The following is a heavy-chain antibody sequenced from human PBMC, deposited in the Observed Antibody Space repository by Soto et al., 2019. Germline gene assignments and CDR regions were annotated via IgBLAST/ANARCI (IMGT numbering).Heavy chain of an antibody. D-gene: IGHD1-26*01. Sequence: ASVKVSCKASGYTFTGYYMHWVRQAPGQGLEWMGWISPNSGGTDYAQNFQGRVTMTRDTSISTAYMDLSRLRSDDTAAYYCVREVGVGATSDFDFWGQGTLVTVSS. CDR3: VREVGVGATSDFDF. CDR1: GYTFTGYY. V-gene: IGHV1-2*02. CDR2: ISPNSGGT. J-gene: IGHJ4*02.